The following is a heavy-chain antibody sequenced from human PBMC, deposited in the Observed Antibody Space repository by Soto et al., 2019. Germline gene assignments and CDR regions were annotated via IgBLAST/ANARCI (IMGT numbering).Heavy chain of an antibody. D-gene: IGHD5-12*01. Sequence: QVHLVQSGAEVRKPGALVKVSCKTSGYNFRSYGVRWVRQAPGQGFEWLGWISPYTVQTDYAQKFQGRLTLTTDTSTSTFYMDLTSLTADGTDVYYCARDHHMGPRLGYGNNVWGQGATV. J-gene: IGHJ6*01. CDR3: ARDHHMGPRLGYGNNV. CDR2: ISPYTVQT. V-gene: IGHV1-18*01. CDR1: GYNFRSYG.